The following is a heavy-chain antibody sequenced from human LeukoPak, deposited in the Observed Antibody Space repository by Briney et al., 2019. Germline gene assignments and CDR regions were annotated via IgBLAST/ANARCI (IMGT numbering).Heavy chain of an antibody. V-gene: IGHV3-7*01. CDR2: IKQDGNTK. CDR3: ARGDGSSSGLYFQF. Sequence: GGSLRLSCAASEFTFSTFWMSWVRQAPGKGLEWVANIKQDGNTKYYVDSVKGRFTISRDNPNNLLFLQINDLRAEDTAVYYCARGDGSSSGLYFQFWGQGTLVTVSS. J-gene: IGHJ4*02. CDR1: EFTFSTFW. D-gene: IGHD6-6*01.